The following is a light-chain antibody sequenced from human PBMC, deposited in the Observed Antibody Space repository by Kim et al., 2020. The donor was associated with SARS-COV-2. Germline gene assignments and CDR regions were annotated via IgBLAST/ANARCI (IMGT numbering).Light chain of an antibody. Sequence: PGDRATLSCRASQSFNSNYLAWYQKRAGQPPRLLIYGTSIRAAGVPARFSGSGSGTEFTLTISTLQSEDFAVYFCQQYQNWPPVTFGGGTKVDIK. CDR2: GTS. CDR3: QQYQNWPPVT. J-gene: IGKJ4*01. V-gene: IGKV3-15*01. CDR1: QSFNSNY.